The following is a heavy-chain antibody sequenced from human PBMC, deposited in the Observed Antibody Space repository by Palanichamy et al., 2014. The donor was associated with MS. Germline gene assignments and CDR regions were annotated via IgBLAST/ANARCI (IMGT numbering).Heavy chain of an antibody. CDR1: GGSISSSSYY. D-gene: IGHD6-13*01. CDR3: ARERGYSSSGGSY. V-gene: IGHV4-39*07. CDR2: IYYSGST. J-gene: IGHJ4*02. Sequence: QLQLQESGPGLVKPSETLSLTCTVSGGSISSSSYYWGWIRQPPGKGLEWIGSIYYSGSTYYNPSLKSRVTISVDTSKNQFSLKLSSVTAADTAVYYCARERGYSSSGGSYWGQGTLVTVSS.